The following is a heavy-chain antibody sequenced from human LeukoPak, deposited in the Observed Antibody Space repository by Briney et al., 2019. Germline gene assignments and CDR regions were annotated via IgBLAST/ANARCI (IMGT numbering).Heavy chain of an antibody. CDR1: GFTVSTNY. J-gene: IGHJ5*02. CDR2: IYSGGST. Sequence: GGSLRLSCAASGFTVSTNYMSWVRQAPGKGLEWVSVIYSGGSTYYADSVKGRFTISRDNSKNTLYLQMNSLRAEDTAVYYCARDRLGGCFDPWGQGTLVTVSS. V-gene: IGHV3-66*01. CDR3: ARDRLGGCFDP. D-gene: IGHD6-25*01.